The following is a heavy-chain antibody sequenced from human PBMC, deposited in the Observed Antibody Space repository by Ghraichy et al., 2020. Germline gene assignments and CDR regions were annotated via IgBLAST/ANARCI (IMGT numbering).Heavy chain of an antibody. D-gene: IGHD3-3*01. CDR1: GYTFTGYY. Sequence: ASVKVSCKASGYTFTGYYMHWVRQAPGQGLEWMGWINPNSGGTNYAQKFQGRVTMTRDTSISTAYMELSRLRSDDTAVYYCARSKRFLEDANWFDPWGQGTPVTVSS. V-gene: IGHV1-2*02. J-gene: IGHJ5*02. CDR3: ARSKRFLEDANWFDP. CDR2: INPNSGGT.